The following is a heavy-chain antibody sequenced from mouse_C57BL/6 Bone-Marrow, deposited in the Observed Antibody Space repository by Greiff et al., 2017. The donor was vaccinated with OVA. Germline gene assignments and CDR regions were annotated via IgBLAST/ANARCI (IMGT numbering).Heavy chain of an antibody. CDR3: AGTYCGSRGWYFDV. CDR2: IWTGGGT. CDR1: GFSLTSYA. V-gene: IGHV2-9-1*01. Sequence: QVQLKESGPGLVAPSQSLSISCTVSGFSLTSYAISWVRQPPGKGLEWLGVIWTGGGTNYNSAHKSRLSISKDNSKSQVFLKMNSLQTDDTARYYCAGTYCGSRGWYFDVWGTGTTVTVSS. J-gene: IGHJ1*03. D-gene: IGHD1-1*01.